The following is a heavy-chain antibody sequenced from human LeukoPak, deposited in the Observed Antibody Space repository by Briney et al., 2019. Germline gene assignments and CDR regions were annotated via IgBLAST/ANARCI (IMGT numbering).Heavy chain of an antibody. D-gene: IGHD6-19*01. CDR2: INHSGST. J-gene: IGHJ4*02. CDR3: ARVPLAVAGTGLYYFDY. V-gene: IGHV4-34*01. Sequence: SETLSLTCAVYGGSFSDYYWSWIRQPPGKGLEWIGEINHSGSTNYNPSLKSRVTISVDTSKNQFSLKLSSVTAADTAVYYCARVPLAVAGTGLYYFDYWGQGTLVTVSS. CDR1: GGSFSDYY.